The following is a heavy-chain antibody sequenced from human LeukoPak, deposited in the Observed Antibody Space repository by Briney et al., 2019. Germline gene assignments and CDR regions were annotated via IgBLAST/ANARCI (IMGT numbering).Heavy chain of an antibody. CDR3: AKGLTWIQLWVDAFDI. CDR1: GYTFTSYD. CDR2: MNPNSGNT. Sequence: ASVKVSCKASGYTFTSYDINWVRQATGQGLEWMGWMNPNSGNTGYAQKFQGRVTITRNTSISTAYMELSSLRSEDTAVYYCAKGLTWIQLWVDAFDIWGQGTMVTVSS. V-gene: IGHV1-8*03. J-gene: IGHJ3*02. D-gene: IGHD5-18*01.